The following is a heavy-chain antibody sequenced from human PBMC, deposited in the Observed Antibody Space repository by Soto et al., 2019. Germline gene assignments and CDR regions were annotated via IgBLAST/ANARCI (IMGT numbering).Heavy chain of an antibody. CDR2: IVVGSGNT. CDR1: GFTFTSSA. J-gene: IGHJ6*02. Sequence: AASVKVSCKASGFTFTSSAVQWVRQARGQRLEWIGWIVVGSGNTNYAQKFQERVTITRDMSTSTAYMELSSLRSEDTAVYYCAADRYYDFWSGYPYYYYGMDVWGQGTTVTVSS. CDR3: AADRYYDFWSGYPYYYYGMDV. V-gene: IGHV1-58*01. D-gene: IGHD3-3*01.